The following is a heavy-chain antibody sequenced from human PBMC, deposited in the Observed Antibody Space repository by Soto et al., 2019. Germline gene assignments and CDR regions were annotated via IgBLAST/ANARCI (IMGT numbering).Heavy chain of an antibody. Sequence: SETLSLTCAVSGGSISSSNWWSWVRQPPGKGLEWIGEIYHSGSTNYNPSLKSRVTISVDKSKNHFSLKLSSVTAADTAVYYCARDMAAAGLGLDYWGQGTLVTVSS. CDR3: ARDMAAAGLGLDY. V-gene: IGHV4-4*02. CDR1: GGSISSSNW. D-gene: IGHD6-13*01. J-gene: IGHJ4*02. CDR2: IYHSGST.